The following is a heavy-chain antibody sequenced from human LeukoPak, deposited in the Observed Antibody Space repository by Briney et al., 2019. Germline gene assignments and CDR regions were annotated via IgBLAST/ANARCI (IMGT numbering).Heavy chain of an antibody. CDR1: GFTFSRYS. CDR3: ARLAATLDY. J-gene: IGHJ4*02. D-gene: IGHD6-13*01. Sequence: GGSLRLSCAASGFTFSRYSMSWIRQAPGKGLEWVSYISSSSSYTNYADSVKGRFTISRDNAKNSLYLQMNSLRAEDTAVYYCARLAATLDYWGQGTLVTVSS. CDR2: ISSSSSYT. V-gene: IGHV3-11*03.